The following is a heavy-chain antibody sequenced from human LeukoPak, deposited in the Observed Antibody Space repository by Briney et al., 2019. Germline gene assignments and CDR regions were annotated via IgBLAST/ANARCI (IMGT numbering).Heavy chain of an antibody. CDR2: ISSSSSTI. CDR3: ARSEVEYYDFWSGHYYFDY. CDR1: GFTFSSYS. V-gene: IGHV3-48*01. Sequence: GWSLRLSCAASGFTFSSYSMNWVRQAPGKGLEWVSYISSSSSTIYYADSVKGRFTISRDNAKNSLYLQMNSLRAEDTAVYYCARSEVEYYDFWSGHYYFDYWGQGTLVTVSS. J-gene: IGHJ4*02. D-gene: IGHD3-3*01.